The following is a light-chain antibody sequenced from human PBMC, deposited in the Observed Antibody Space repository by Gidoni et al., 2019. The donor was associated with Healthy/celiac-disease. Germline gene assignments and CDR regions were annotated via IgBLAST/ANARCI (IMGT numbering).Light chain of an antibody. CDR2: GAS. V-gene: IGKV3-15*01. Sequence: VPRLLIYGASTRATGIPAMFSGSGSGTELTLSISSLQSEDFAVYYCQQYNNWPPWTFXXXTKVEIK. CDR3: QQYNNWPPWT. J-gene: IGKJ1*01.